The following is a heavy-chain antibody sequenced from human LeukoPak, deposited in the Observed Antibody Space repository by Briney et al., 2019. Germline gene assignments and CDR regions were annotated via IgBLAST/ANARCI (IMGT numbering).Heavy chain of an antibody. Sequence: NPSETLSLTCTVSGGSISSSSYYWGWIRQPPGKGLEWIGSIYYSGSTYYNPSLKSRVTISVDTSKNQFSLKLSSVTAADTAVYYCAREPATTAWFDPWGQGTLVTVSS. CDR3: AREPATTAWFDP. J-gene: IGHJ5*02. D-gene: IGHD4-17*01. CDR2: IYYSGST. CDR1: GGSISSSSYY. V-gene: IGHV4-39*07.